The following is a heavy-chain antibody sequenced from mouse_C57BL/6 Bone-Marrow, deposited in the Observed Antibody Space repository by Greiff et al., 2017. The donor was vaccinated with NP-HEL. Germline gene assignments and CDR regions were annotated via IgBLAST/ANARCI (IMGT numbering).Heavy chain of an antibody. CDR1: GFTFSSYG. CDR3: ASRYMADY. J-gene: IGHJ4*01. CDR2: ISSGGSYT. Sequence: EVHLVESGGDLVKPGGSLKLSCAASGFTFSSYGMSWVRQTPDKRLEWVATISSGGSYTYYPDSVKGRFTISRDNAKNTLYLQMSSLKSEDTAMYYCASRYMADYWGQGTSVTVSS. V-gene: IGHV5-6*01. D-gene: IGHD1-1*02.